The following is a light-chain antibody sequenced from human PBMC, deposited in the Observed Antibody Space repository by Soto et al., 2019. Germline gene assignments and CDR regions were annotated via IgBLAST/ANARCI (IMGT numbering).Light chain of an antibody. CDR1: SSDVGGYNY. V-gene: IGLV2-14*01. J-gene: IGLJ1*01. CDR3: NSYTSKSKGV. CDR2: EVS. Sequence: QSALTQPASVSGSPGQSITISCTGTSSDVGGYNYVSWYQQHPGKAPKLIIYEVSNRPSGVSNRFSGSKSGNTASLTISGLPAEDEADYYCNSYTSKSKGVFGTGIKLTVL.